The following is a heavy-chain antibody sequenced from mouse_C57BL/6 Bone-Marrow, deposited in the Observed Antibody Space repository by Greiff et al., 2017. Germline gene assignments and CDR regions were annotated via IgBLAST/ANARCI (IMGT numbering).Heavy chain of an antibody. V-gene: IGHV1-50*01. CDR2: IDPSDSYT. J-gene: IGHJ3*01. Sequence: QVQLQQPGAELVKPGASVKLSCKASGYTFTSYWMQWVKQRPGQGLAWIGEIDPSDSYTNYNQKFKGKATLTVDTSSSTAYMQLSSLTSEDSAVYYCARGLTWFAYWGQGTLGTVSA. CDR1: GYTFTSYW. CDR3: ARGLTWFAY.